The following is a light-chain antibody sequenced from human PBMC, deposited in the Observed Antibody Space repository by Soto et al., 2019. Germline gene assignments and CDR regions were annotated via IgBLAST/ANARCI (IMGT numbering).Light chain of an antibody. V-gene: IGKV3-20*01. CDR1: QSVSSNY. Sequence: EIVLTQSPGTLSLSPGERATLSCRASQSVSSNYLAWYQQKPGQAPRLLIYGASSRATGIPDRFSGSGSGTDLTLTISRLEPEDFAEYYCQQYGSTPPETFGQGTKV. CDR2: GAS. CDR3: QQYGSTPPET. J-gene: IGKJ1*01.